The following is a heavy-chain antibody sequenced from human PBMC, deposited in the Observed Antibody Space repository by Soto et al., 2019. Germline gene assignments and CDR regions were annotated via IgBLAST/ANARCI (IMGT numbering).Heavy chain of an antibody. CDR2: ISYDGSNK. CDR3: ARDGTTMVRGVIYAFDI. V-gene: IGHV3-30-3*01. Sequence: QVQLVESGGGVVQPGRSLRLSCAASGFTFSSYAMHWVRQAPGKGLEWVAVISYDGSNKYYADSVKGRFTISRDNPKNTLYLQMNSLRAEDTAVYYCARDGTTMVRGVIYAFDIWGQGTMVTVSS. J-gene: IGHJ3*02. CDR1: GFTFSSYA. D-gene: IGHD3-10*01.